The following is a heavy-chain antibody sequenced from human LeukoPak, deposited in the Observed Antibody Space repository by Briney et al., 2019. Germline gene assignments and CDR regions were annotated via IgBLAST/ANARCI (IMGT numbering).Heavy chain of an antibody. V-gene: IGHV3-21*04. D-gene: IGHD5-24*01. Sequence: GGSLRLSCAASGFAFSRYSMNWVRQAPGKGLEWVSSISYSGPHMFYADSVKGRFTISRDNAKNSLYLQMNSLRVEDTAVYYCAKEGRSLQTYWGQGTLVTVSS. CDR2: ISYSGPHM. J-gene: IGHJ4*02. CDR3: AKEGRSLQTY. CDR1: GFAFSRYS.